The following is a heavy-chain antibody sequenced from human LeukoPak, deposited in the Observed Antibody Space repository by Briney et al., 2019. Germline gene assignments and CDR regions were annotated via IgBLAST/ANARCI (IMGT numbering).Heavy chain of an antibody. CDR2: IGASGGGDT. Sequence: PGGSLRLSCAASGFTFGSYAMTWVRRSPGKGLEWVSTIGASGGGDTYYADSVKGRFTISRDNSKNTLYLQMKSLRAEDTAVYYCAKDDASVSYSHYWGQGTLVSVSS. D-gene: IGHD3-3*01. CDR3: AKDDASVSYSHY. CDR1: GFTFGSYA. J-gene: IGHJ4*02. V-gene: IGHV3-23*01.